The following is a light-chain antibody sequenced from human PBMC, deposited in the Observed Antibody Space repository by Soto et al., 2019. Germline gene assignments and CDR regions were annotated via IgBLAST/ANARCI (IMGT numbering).Light chain of an antibody. J-gene: IGLJ1*01. V-gene: IGLV2-14*01. CDR3: SSYTSSSTYV. CDR2: EVS. Sequence: QSVLTQPASVSGSPGQSITISCTGTSSDVGGYNYVSWYHQHPGKAPKLMIYEVSNRPSGVSNRFSGSKSGNTASLTISGLQAEDEADYYCSSYTSSSTYVFGTGTKLTVL. CDR1: SSDVGGYNY.